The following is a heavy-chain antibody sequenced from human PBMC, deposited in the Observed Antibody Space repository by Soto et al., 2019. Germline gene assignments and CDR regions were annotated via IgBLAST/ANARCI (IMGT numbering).Heavy chain of an antibody. D-gene: IGHD4-4*01. V-gene: IGHV1-46*01. Sequence: QVQLVQSGAEVKKPGASVKVSCKASGYTLTSYYMHWVRQAPGQGLEWMGIINPSGGSTSYAQKFQGRVTMTRDTSTSTVYMELSSLRSEDTAVYYCARAEMATITFDYWGQGTLVTVSS. CDR3: ARAEMATITFDY. J-gene: IGHJ4*02. CDR1: GYTLTSYY. CDR2: INPSGGST.